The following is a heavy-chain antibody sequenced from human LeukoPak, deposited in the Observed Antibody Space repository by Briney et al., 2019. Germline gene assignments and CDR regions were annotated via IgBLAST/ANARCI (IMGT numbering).Heavy chain of an antibody. CDR1: GFTFRTHW. CDR2: ISSSGTSA. Sequence: PGGSLRLSCAASGFTFRTHWMSWVRQAPGKAPEWVSAISSSGTSAYYADSVKGRFTISRDNSKNTLYLQMNSLRAEDTAIYYCAKSSIFYDSSGYYVGEKYYFDYWGQGTLVTVSS. J-gene: IGHJ4*02. V-gene: IGHV3-23*01. CDR3: AKSSIFYDSSGYYVGEKYYFDY. D-gene: IGHD3-22*01.